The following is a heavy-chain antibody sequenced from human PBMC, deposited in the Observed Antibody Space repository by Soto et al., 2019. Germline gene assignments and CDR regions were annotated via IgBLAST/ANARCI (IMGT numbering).Heavy chain of an antibody. CDR1: GDSFKNYA. CDR2: IIPLFGTA. D-gene: IGHD5-18*01. Sequence: QVQLVQSGAEVKKPGSSVKISCKTSGDSFKNYAIGWVRQVPGHGLEWTGSIIPLFGTANYARMFEGRVTFTADKSATTVYMDLRSLRSEDTAVSYCARLDATMIPFDYWGQGTLVTVSS. CDR3: ARLDATMIPFDY. J-gene: IGHJ4*02. V-gene: IGHV1-69*06.